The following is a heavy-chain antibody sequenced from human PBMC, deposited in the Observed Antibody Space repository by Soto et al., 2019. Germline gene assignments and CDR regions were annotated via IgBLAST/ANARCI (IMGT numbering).Heavy chain of an antibody. CDR2: INHSGST. CDR3: ARDRHPLRDTNFGVARGGFDP. D-gene: IGHD3-3*01. V-gene: IGHV4-34*01. Sequence: PSETLSLTCAVYGGSFSGYYWSWIRQPPGKGLEWIGEINHSGSTNYNPSLKSRVTISVDTSKNQFSLKLSSVTAADTAVYYCARDRHPLRDTNFGVARGGFDPWGQGTLVTVSS. J-gene: IGHJ5*02. CDR1: GGSFSGYY.